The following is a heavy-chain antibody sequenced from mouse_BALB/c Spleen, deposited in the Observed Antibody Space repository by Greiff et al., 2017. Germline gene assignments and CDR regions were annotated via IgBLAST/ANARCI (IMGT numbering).Heavy chain of an antibody. Sequence: EVQLVESGGGLVQPGGSLRLSCATSGFTFTDYYMSWVRQPPGKALEWLGFIGNKANGYTTEYSASVKGRFTISRDNSQSILYLQMNTLRAEDSATYYCARDILRDWGQGTTLTVSS. CDR3: ARDILRD. V-gene: IGHV7-3*02. D-gene: IGHD1-1*01. J-gene: IGHJ2*01. CDR1: GFTFTDYY. CDR2: IGNKANGYTT.